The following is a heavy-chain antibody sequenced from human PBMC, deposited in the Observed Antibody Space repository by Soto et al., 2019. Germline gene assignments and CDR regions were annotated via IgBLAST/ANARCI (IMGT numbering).Heavy chain of an antibody. Sequence: QVQLVQSGAEVKKPGSSVKVSCKASGGTFSSYAISWVRQAPGQGLEWMGGIIPIFGTANYAQKFQGRVTITADESTSTAYMARSSLRSENTAVYYCARGEGVYAVTPKAGMDVWGQGTTVTVSS. CDR3: ARGEGVYAVTPKAGMDV. V-gene: IGHV1-69*01. CDR2: IIPIFGTA. J-gene: IGHJ6*02. CDR1: GGTFSSYA. D-gene: IGHD4-17*01.